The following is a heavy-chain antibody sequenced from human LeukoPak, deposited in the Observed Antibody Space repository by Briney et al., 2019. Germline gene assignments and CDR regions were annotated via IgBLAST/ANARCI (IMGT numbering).Heavy chain of an antibody. J-gene: IGHJ3*02. CDR3: ARDYWTTVTYAFDM. CDR1: GYTFTIYY. V-gene: IGHV1-46*01. Sequence: GASVKVSCKASGYTFTIYYMHWVRQAPGQGLEWMGIINPSGGGTNYAQKFQGRVTMTSDTSTSTVYMELSSLRSEDTAVYYCARDYWTTVTYAFDMWGQGTMV. CDR2: INPSGGGT. D-gene: IGHD4-17*01.